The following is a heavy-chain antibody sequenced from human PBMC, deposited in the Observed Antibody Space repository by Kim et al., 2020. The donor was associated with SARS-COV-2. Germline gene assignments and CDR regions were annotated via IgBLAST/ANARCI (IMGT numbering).Heavy chain of an antibody. Sequence: SETLSLTCTVSGGSISSSRYYWVWLRQRPGQGLVGIANMYCTGSSYYNPSLESRVSVSVDTSKNAVTLRLTSVTAADTAVYYWARQTCLWFGDDNDCGG. V-gene: IGHV4-39*01. J-gene: IGHJ4*01. CDR1: GGSISSSRYY. CDR3: ARQTCLWFGDDNDC. D-gene: IGHD3-10*01. CDR2: MYCTGSS.